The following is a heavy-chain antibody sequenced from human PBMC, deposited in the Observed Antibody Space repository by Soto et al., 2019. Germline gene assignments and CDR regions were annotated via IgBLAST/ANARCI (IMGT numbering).Heavy chain of an antibody. CDR3: RLPGDSYDYIWGSYRYTDY. CDR1: GYTFTSYD. V-gene: IGHV1-8*01. CDR2: MNPNSGNT. D-gene: IGHD3-16*02. Sequence: QVQLVQSGAEVKKPGASVKVSCKASGYTFTSYDINWVRQATGQGLEWMGWMNPNSGNTGYAQKLQGRDTLTRNTSVSTAYMELSSLRSADTAVYYCRLPGDSYDYIWGSYRYTDYWGQGTLVTVSS. J-gene: IGHJ4*02.